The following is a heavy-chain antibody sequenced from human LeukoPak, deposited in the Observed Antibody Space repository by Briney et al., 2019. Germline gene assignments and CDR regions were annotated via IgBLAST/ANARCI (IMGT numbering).Heavy chain of an antibody. CDR1: GGYISSSSYY. J-gene: IGHJ5*02. Sequence: SETLSLTCTVSGGYISSSSYYWGWIRQPPGKRLEWIGSIYYSGSTYYNPSLKSLVTISVDTSKNQFSLTLSSVTAPDTAVYYCAPTRVTSSWYWFDPWGQGTLVTVSS. CDR3: APTRVTSSWYWFDP. D-gene: IGHD6-13*01. CDR2: IYYSGST. V-gene: IGHV4-39*01.